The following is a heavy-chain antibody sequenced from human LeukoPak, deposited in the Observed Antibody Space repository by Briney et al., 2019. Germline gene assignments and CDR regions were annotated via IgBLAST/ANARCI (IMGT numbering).Heavy chain of an antibody. CDR2: SCYSVST. CDR1: CCTISSSSYY. D-gene: IGHD6-13*01. Sequence: SETLSFTCTVSCCTISSSSYYWRGICQPPGKGLECIGSSCYSVSTYYNPALKSRVTISVDTSKTQFSLKLSSVTAADTAVYYCARHNPSIAAAGTPTFDYWGQGTLVTVSS. CDR3: ARHNPSIAAAGTPTFDY. J-gene: IGHJ4*02. V-gene: IGHV4-39*01.